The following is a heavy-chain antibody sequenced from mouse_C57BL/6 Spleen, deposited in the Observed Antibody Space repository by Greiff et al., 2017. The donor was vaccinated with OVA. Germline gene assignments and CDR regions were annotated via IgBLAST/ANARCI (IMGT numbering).Heavy chain of an antibody. V-gene: IGHV1-69*01. D-gene: IGHD1-1*01. CDR1: GYTFTSYW. CDR2: LDPSDSYT. CDR3: ARKITTGYFDV. J-gene: IGHJ1*03. Sequence: QVQLQQPGAELVMPGASVKLSCKASGYTFTSYWMHWVKQRPGQGLEWIGELDPSDSYTNYNQKFKGKSTLTVDKSSSTAYIQLSSLTSEDSAVYYCARKITTGYFDVWGTGTTVTVSS.